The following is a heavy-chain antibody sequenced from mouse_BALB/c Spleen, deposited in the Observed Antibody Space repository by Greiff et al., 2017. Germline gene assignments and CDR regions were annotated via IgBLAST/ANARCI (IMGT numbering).Heavy chain of an antibody. CDR2: IRSKSNNYAT. V-gene: IGHV10S3*01. Sequence: EVQLVETGGGLVQPKGSLKLSCAASGFTFNTNAMNWVRQAPGKGLEWVARIRSKSNNYATYYADSVKDRVTISRDDSQSMLYLQMNNLKTEDTAMYYCVSNSNTDGGLAYWGQGTLVTVSA. J-gene: IGHJ3*01. CDR3: VSNSNTDGGLAY. D-gene: IGHD2-3*01. CDR1: GFTFNTNA.